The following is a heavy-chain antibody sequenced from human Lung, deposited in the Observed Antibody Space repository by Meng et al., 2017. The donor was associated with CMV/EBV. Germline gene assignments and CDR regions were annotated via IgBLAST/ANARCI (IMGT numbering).Heavy chain of an antibody. CDR2: VFYSGSP. D-gene: IGHD2-2*01. CDR1: SGSDYY. CDR3: GRHFPPGIVVLPATIDY. J-gene: IGHJ4*01. V-gene: IGHV4-39*01. Sequence: SGSDYYWRWIRQPPGKGLVCIRAVFYSGSPYYNPSLTSRVTISVDTSRNHFSLQLNSVTAADTAVYYCGRHFPPGIVVLPATIDYWGHGTLVTVSS.